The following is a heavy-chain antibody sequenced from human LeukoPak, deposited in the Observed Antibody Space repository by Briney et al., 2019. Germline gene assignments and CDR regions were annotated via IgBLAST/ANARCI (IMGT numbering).Heavy chain of an antibody. CDR1: GDSIRSDDSY. CDR3: AGQRHRINWFDP. D-gene: IGHD2-15*01. Sequence: SETLSLTCTVSGDSIRSDDSYWAWIRQPPGKGLEWLGSITYLGTISSNPSLKSRVTISVDTSKNQFSLKLSSVTAADTAVYYCAGQRHRINWFDPWGQGTLVPVSS. J-gene: IGHJ5*02. CDR2: ITYLGTI. V-gene: IGHV4-39*01.